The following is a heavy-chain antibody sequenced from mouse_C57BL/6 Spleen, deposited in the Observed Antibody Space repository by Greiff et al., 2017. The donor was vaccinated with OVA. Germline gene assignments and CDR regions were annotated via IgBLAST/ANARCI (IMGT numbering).Heavy chain of an antibody. J-gene: IGHJ4*01. V-gene: IGHV1-59*01. CDR1: GYTFTSYW. Sequence: QVQLQQPGAELVRPGTSVKLSCKASGYTFTSYWMHWVKQRPGQGLEWIGVIDPSDSYTNYNQKFKGKATLTVDTSSSTAYMQLSSLTSEDSAVYCCAREEGYWGQGTSVTVSS. CDR2: IDPSDSYT. CDR3: AREEGY.